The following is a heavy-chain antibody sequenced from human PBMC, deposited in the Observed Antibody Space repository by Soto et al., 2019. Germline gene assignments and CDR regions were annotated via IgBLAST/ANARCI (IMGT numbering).Heavy chain of an antibody. J-gene: IGHJ4*02. CDR2: IYPGDSDT. Sequence: GESLKISCKGSGYSFASHWVAWVRQMPEKGLEWIGTIYPGDSDTNYSSAFRGHVTISADTSVSTAYLQWRSLEATDSAIYYCARYSGRYWHYLDFWGQGTLVTVSS. V-gene: IGHV5-51*01. D-gene: IGHD1-26*01. CDR3: ARYSGRYWHYLDF. CDR1: GYSFASHW.